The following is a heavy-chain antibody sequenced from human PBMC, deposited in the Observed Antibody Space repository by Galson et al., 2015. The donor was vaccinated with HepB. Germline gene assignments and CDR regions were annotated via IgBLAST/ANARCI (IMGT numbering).Heavy chain of an antibody. V-gene: IGHV4-31*03. J-gene: IGHJ3*02. CDR3: ARDWAGYQNPWAFDI. Sequence: TLSLTCTVSGGSINSGGYYWSWIRQHPGKGLEWIGYIYYSGSTFYNPSLKSRVTISVDTSKNHLSLKLSSVTAADTAVYYCARDWAGYQNPWAFDIWGQGTMVTVSS. CDR1: GGSINSGGYY. D-gene: IGHD3-16*01. CDR2: IYYSGST.